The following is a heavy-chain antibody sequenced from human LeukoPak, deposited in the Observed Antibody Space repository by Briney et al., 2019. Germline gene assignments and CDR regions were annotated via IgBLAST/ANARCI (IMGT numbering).Heavy chain of an antibody. J-gene: IGHJ2*01. CDR3: ARLYGAAGYWYFDL. CDR2: IYYSGST. Sequence: PSETLSLTCTVCGGSISCYYWSWIRQPPGKGLEWIGYIYYSGSTNYNPSLKSRVTISVDPSKNQFSLKLSSVTAADTAVYYSARLYGAAGYWYFDLWGRGTLVTVSS. V-gene: IGHV4-59*08. D-gene: IGHD6-13*01. CDR1: GGSISCYY.